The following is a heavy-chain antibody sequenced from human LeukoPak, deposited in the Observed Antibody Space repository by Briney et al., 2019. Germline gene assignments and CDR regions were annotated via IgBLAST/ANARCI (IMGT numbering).Heavy chain of an antibody. Sequence: GASVKVSCKASGYTFTGYYMHWVRQAPGQGLEWMGWIDPNSGGTNYAQMFQGRVTMSRDTSISTAYMELSRLRSDDTAVYYCASHTNYYDSSGPKVDYWGQGTLVTVSS. D-gene: IGHD3-22*01. CDR2: IDPNSGGT. J-gene: IGHJ4*02. V-gene: IGHV1-2*02. CDR3: ASHTNYYDSSGPKVDY. CDR1: GYTFTGYY.